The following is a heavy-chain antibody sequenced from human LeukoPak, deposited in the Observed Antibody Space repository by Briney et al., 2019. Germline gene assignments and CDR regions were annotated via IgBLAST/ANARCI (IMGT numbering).Heavy chain of an antibody. CDR3: ARDSFETDIDY. CDR1: GYTFSSYW. D-gene: IGHD1-14*01. V-gene: IGHV3-7*01. CDR2: IKEDGSEK. J-gene: IGHJ4*02. Sequence: PGGSLRLSCAVSGYTFSSYWMSWVRQAPGKGLEWVGNIKEDGSEKYYVDSVKGRFTISRDNAKNSLYLQMNRLRAEDTAVYYCARDSFETDIDYWGQGTLVTLSS.